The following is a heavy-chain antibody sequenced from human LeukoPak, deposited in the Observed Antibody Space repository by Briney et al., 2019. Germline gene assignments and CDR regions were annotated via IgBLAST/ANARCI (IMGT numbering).Heavy chain of an antibody. Sequence: SGPALVKPTPTLTLTCTFSGFSLSTSGMCVSGIRQPPGKALEWLARIDWDDDKYYSTSLKTRLTISKDTSKNQVVLTMTNMDPVDTATYYCARTSSSSMGYYYYYMDVWGKGTTVTVSS. CDR3: ARTSSSSMGYYYYYMDV. CDR1: GFSLSTSGMC. V-gene: IGHV2-70*11. CDR2: IDWDDDK. D-gene: IGHD6-6*01. J-gene: IGHJ6*03.